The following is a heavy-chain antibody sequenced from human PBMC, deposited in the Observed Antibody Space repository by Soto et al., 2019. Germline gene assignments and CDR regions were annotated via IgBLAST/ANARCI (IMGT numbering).Heavy chain of an antibody. CDR2: MNPNSGNT. V-gene: IGHV1-8*01. J-gene: IGHJ4*02. CDR1: GYTFTSYD. D-gene: IGHD1-26*01. CDR3: ARGRGSGSLFKYYFDY. Sequence: ASVKVSCKASGYTFTSYDINWVRQATGQGLEWMGWMNPNSGNTGYAQKFQGRVTMTRNTSISTAYMELSSLRSEDTAVYYCARGRGSGSLFKYYFDYWGQGTLVTVSS.